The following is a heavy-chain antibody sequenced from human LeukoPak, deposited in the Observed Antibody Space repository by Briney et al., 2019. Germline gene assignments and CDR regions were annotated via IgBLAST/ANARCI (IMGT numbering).Heavy chain of an antibody. CDR2: IIPIFGTA. J-gene: IGHJ5*02. Sequence: SVKVSCKASGGTFSSYAISWVRQAPGQGLEWMGGIIPIFGTANYAQKFQGRVTMTRDTSISTAYMELSRLRSDDTAVYYCARKCYDYVWGSYTNWFDPWGQGTLVTVSS. V-gene: IGHV1-69*05. CDR3: ARKCYDYVWGSYTNWFDP. CDR1: GGTFSSYA. D-gene: IGHD3-16*01.